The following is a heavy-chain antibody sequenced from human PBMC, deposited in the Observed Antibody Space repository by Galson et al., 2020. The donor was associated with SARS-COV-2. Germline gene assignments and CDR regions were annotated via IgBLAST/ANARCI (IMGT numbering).Heavy chain of an antibody. D-gene: IGHD1-26*01. CDR3: ARGGEWELPYYFDY. J-gene: IGHJ4*02. CDR1: GFNLSNYV. Sequence: GESLKISCAASGFNLSNYVMHWVRQAPGKGPEWEAVISSDGSNSFYADSLKGRFTISRDNSKSTLYLQMNSLRAEDTAVYYCARGGEWELPYYFDYWGQGTLVTVSS. V-gene: IGHV3-30*04. CDR2: ISSDGSNS.